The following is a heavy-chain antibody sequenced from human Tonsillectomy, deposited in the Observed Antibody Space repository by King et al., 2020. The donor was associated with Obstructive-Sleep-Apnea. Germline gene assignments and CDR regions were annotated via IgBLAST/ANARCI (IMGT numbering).Heavy chain of an antibody. CDR2: IFYSGST. J-gene: IGHJ5*02. Sequence: QLQESGPGLVKPSQTLSLTCTVSSDSISSGNYYWSWIRQHPGKGLEWIGYIFYSGSTYYNPSLKSRVTMSVEPSKNQFSLRLSSVTAADTAVYYCARLYYYDNSGLNWFDPWGQGTLVTVSS. CDR1: SDSISSGNYY. D-gene: IGHD3-22*01. V-gene: IGHV4-31*03. CDR3: ARLYYYDNSGLNWFDP.